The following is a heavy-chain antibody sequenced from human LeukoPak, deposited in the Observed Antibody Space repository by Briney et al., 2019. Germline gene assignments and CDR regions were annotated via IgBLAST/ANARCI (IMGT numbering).Heavy chain of an antibody. CDR2: ISGSGGST. CDR1: GFTFSSYA. D-gene: IGHD3-22*01. J-gene: IGHJ4*02. Sequence: GGSLRLSCAASGFTFSSYATSWVRQAPGKGLEWVSAISGSGGSTYYADSVKGRFTISRDNSKNTLYLQMNSLRVEDTAVYYCAKNSPPFSSGYDYWGQGTLVTVSS. CDR3: AKNSPPFSSGYDY. V-gene: IGHV3-23*01.